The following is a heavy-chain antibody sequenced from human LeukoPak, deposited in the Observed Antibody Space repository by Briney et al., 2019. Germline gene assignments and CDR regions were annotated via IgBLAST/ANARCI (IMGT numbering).Heavy chain of an antibody. D-gene: IGHD3-9*01. CDR3: ARSSHYDILTGYSEEDAFDI. J-gene: IGHJ3*02. CDR2: SRNKANSYTT. V-gene: IGHV3-72*01. Sequence: PGGSLRLSCAASGFTFSDHYMDWVRQAPGKGLEWVGRSRNKANSYTTEYAASVKGRFTISRDDSKNSLYLQMNSLRVEDTAVYYCARSSHYDILTGYSEEDAFDIWGQGTMVTVSS. CDR1: GFTFSDHY.